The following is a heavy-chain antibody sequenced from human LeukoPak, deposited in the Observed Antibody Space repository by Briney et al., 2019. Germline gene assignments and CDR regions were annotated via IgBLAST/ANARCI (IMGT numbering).Heavy chain of an antibody. Sequence: GGSLRLSRVCSVFTFSNDWMHWVRQAPGKGLVWVSHINADGSTTTYADSVKGRFTISRDNAKNTLYLQMNSLRVEDTAVYYCARSRGGFYHYWGQGTLVTVSS. CDR1: VFTFSNDW. V-gene: IGHV3-74*01. J-gene: IGHJ4*02. D-gene: IGHD2/OR15-2a*01. CDR2: INADGSTT. CDR3: ARSRGGFYHY.